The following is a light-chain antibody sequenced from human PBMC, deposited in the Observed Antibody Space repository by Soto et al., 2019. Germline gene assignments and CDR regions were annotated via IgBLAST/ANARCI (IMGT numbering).Light chain of an antibody. V-gene: IGLV2-14*01. CDR2: DVS. CDR3: NSYTSSSNLV. CDR1: SSDVGGYNY. J-gene: IGLJ3*02. Sequence: QSALTQPASVSGSPGQSITICCTGTSSDVGGYNYVSWYQQHPGKAPKLLIYDVSNRPSVVSNRFSGSKSGNTASLTISGLQAEDEADYYCNSYTSSSNLVFGGGTKLTVL.